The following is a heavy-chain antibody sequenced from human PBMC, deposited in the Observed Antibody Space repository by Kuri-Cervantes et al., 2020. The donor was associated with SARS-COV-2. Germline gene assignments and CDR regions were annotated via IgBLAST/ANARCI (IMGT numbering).Heavy chain of an antibody. CDR2: IYHGGST. J-gene: IGHJ4*02. CDR3: ARFFDY. Sequence: SETLSLTCTVSGGSISSYYWSWIRQPPGKGLEWIGSIYHGGSTYYNPSLKSRVTISVDTSKNQFSLKLSSVTAADTAVYYCARFFDYWGQGTLVTVSS. V-gene: IGHV4-59*08. CDR1: GGSISSYY.